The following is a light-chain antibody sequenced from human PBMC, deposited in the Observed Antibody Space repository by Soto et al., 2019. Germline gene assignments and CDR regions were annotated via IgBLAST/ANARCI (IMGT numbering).Light chain of an antibody. CDR3: TSYTSSGTYV. V-gene: IGLV2-14*01. J-gene: IGLJ1*01. CDR1: SSDVGGYKY. CDR2: DVS. Sequence: QSALTQPAPVSGSPGQSITISCTGTSSDVGGYKYVSWYQQHPGKAPKVMMYDVSNRPSGVSNRFSGSKSGNTASLTISGLQAEDEADYYCTSYTSSGTYVFGTGTKLTVL.